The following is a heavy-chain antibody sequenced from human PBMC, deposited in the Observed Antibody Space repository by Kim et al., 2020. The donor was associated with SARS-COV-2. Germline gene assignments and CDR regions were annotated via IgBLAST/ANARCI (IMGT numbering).Heavy chain of an antibody. Sequence: GGSLRLSCAASGFTFSSYGMHWVRQAPGKGLEWVAVIWYDGSNKYYADSVKGRFTISRDNSKNTLYLQMNSLRAEDTAVYYCARDHLLNDYGEGGVDYWGQGTLVTVSS. CDR1: GFTFSSYG. D-gene: IGHD4-17*01. J-gene: IGHJ4*02. CDR2: IWYDGSNK. CDR3: ARDHLLNDYGEGGVDY. V-gene: IGHV3-33*01.